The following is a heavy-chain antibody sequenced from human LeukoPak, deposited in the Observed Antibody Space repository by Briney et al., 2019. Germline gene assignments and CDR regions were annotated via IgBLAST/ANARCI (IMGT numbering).Heavy chain of an antibody. J-gene: IGHJ1*01. CDR1: GGSFSGYY. V-gene: IGHV4-34*01. Sequence: PSETLSLTCAVYGGSFSGYYWSWIRQPPGKGLEWIGEINHSGSTNYNPSLKSRVTISVDTSKNQFSLKLSSVTAADTAVYYCAREEGITMTAFQHWGQGTLVTVSS. CDR2: INHSGST. D-gene: IGHD3-22*01. CDR3: AREEGITMTAFQH.